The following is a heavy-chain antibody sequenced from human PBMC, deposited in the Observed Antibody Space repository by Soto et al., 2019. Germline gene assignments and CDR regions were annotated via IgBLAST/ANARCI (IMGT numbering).Heavy chain of an antibody. CDR2: FDPEDGET. D-gene: IGHD3-16*01. CDR3: ATAGAALGYDYVWGSSPKPTYYFDY. J-gene: IGHJ4*02. CDR1: GYTLTELS. V-gene: IGHV1-24*01. Sequence: ASVKVSCKVSGYTLTELSMHWVRQAPGQGLEWMGGFDPEDGETIYAQKFQGRVTMTEDTPTDTAYMELSSLRSEDTAVYYCATAGAALGYDYVWGSSPKPTYYFDYWGQGTLVTVSS.